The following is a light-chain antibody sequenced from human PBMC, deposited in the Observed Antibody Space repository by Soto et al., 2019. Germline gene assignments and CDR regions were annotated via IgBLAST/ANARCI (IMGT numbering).Light chain of an antibody. CDR2: GAS. CDR3: QQFGDSPWT. CDR1: QSVRSNY. J-gene: IGKJ1*01. V-gene: IGKV3-20*01. Sequence: EMVLTQSPGTLSLSPGERATLSCRASQSVRSNYVAWYQQKPGQAPRLLIYGASTRATGIPDRFRGSGSGTDFTLTISRLEPEDFAVYYCQQFGDSPWTFGQGTKVEI.